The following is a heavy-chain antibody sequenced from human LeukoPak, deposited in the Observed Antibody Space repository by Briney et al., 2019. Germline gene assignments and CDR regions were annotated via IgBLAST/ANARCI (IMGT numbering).Heavy chain of an antibody. CDR1: GYFIRSGFY. CDR2: FYHSGST. V-gene: IGHV4-38-2*02. D-gene: IGHD5-18*01. J-gene: IGHJ6*03. Sequence: KSSETLSLTCTVSGYFIRSGFYWGWIRQPPGKGLEWIGSFYHSGSTYYNPSLESRVTISLDTSKNQLSLKLTSVTAADTAVYYCARDSFGYSYGYYYYIDVWGKGTTVTISS. CDR3: ARDSFGYSYGYYYYIDV.